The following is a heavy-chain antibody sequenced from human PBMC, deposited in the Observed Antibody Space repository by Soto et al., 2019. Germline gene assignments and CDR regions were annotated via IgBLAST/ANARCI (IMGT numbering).Heavy chain of an antibody. D-gene: IGHD2-2*01. CDR1: AGSIIFSTW. CDR3: ARVLVDQLLCHTRSAYFDY. Sequence: SETLSLTCPVSAGSIIFSTWWSWVRQPPGKGLEWIGEIYHSASTKHNPSRKSRVTIAVDKSKTQFSLKLSSAAAADTAVYYCARVLVDQLLCHTRSAYFDYWGQGTLVTVSS. V-gene: IGHV4-4*02. J-gene: IGHJ4*02. CDR2: IYHSAST.